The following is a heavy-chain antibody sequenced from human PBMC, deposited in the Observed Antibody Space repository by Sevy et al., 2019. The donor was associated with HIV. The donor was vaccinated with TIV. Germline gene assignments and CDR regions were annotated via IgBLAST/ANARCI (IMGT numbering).Heavy chain of an antibody. V-gene: IGHV1-24*01. D-gene: IGHD3-22*01. J-gene: IGHJ4*02. Sequence: ASVKVSCKVSGYSLTQFSMHWVRQAPGKGLEWMATFDPEDDETIYAQRLQGRVTMTEDTSTDTAYMELSSLRSDDTAVYYCAVTKDYYDNSGYPFDYWGQGSLVTVSS. CDR2: FDPEDDET. CDR3: AVTKDYYDNSGYPFDY. CDR1: GYSLTQFS.